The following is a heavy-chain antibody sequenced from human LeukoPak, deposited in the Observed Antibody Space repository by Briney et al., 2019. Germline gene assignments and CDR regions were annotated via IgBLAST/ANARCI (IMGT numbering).Heavy chain of an antibody. CDR1: GYTFTGYY. CDR2: INPNSGGT. V-gene: IGHV1-2*02. Sequence: ASVKVSRKASGYTFTGYYMHWVRQPPGQGLEWMRWINPNSGGTNYAQKFQGRVTMTRDTSISTAYMELSRLRSDDTAVYSCARSHDYGEYGGYYYYYMDVWGKGTTVTVSS. CDR3: ARSHDYGEYGGYYYYYMDV. J-gene: IGHJ6*03. D-gene: IGHD4-17*01.